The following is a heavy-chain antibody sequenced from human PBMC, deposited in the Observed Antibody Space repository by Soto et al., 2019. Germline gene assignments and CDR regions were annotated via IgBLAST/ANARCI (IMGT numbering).Heavy chain of an antibody. V-gene: IGHV3-48*03. CDR3: ARADGVVIIRGMAV. Sequence: EVQLVESGGGLVQPGGSLRLSCAASGFTFSSYEMNWVRQAPGKGLEWVSYISSSGSTIYYADSVKGRFTISRDNAKNSLYLQMNSLRAEDTAVYYCARADGVVIIRGMAVWGQGTTVTVSS. CDR2: ISSSGSTI. D-gene: IGHD3-3*01. CDR1: GFTFSSYE. J-gene: IGHJ6*02.